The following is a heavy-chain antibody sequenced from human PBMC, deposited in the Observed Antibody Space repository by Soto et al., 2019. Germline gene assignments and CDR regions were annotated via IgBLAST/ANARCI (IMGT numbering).Heavy chain of an antibody. CDR2: ISYDGSNK. V-gene: IGHV3-30*03. Sequence: QVQLVESGGGVVQPGRSLRLSCAASGFTFSSYGMHWVRQAPGKGLEWVAVISYDGSNKYYADSVKGRFTISRDNSKNTLYLQRNSLRAEDTAVYYCATERYSSSSPIAYWGQGTLVTVSS. J-gene: IGHJ4*02. CDR3: ATERYSSSSPIAY. D-gene: IGHD6-6*01. CDR1: GFTFSSYG.